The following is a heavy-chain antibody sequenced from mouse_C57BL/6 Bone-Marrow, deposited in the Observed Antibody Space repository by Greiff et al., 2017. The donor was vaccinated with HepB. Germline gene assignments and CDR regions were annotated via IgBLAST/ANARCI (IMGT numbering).Heavy chain of an antibody. J-gene: IGHJ2*01. D-gene: IGHD4-1*01. CDR1: GYTFTSYG. CDR3: EEVGRGYFDY. Sequence: QVQLKESGAELARPGASVKLSCKASGYTFTSYGISWVKQRTGQGLEWIGEIYPRSGNTYYNEKFKGKATLTADKSSSTAYMELRSLTSEDSAVYFCEEVGRGYFDYWGQGTTLTVSS. CDR2: IYPRSGNT. V-gene: IGHV1-81*01.